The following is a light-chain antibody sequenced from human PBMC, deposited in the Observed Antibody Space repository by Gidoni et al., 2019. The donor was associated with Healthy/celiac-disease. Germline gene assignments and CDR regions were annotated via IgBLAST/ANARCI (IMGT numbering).Light chain of an antibody. V-gene: IGKV3-15*01. CDR2: GAS. CDR3: QQYNNWPPLT. J-gene: IGKJ4*01. CDR1: QSVSSN. Sequence: EIVMTQSPATLSVSPGERATLSCRASQSVSSNLAWYQQKPGQAPRLLIYGASTSATGIPARFSRRGSGTEFTLTISSLQSEAFAVYYCQQYNNWPPLTFGGGTKVEIK.